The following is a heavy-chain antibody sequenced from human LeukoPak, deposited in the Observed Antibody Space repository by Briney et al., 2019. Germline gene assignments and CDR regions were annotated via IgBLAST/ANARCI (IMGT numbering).Heavy chain of an antibody. V-gene: IGHV3-23*01. CDR2: ISGSGGST. CDR1: GFTFSSYV. J-gene: IGHJ4*02. D-gene: IGHD3-22*01. Sequence: GGSLRLSCAASGFTFSSYVVSWVRQAPGKGLEWVSAISGSGGSTYYADSVKGRFTISRDNSKNTLYLQMNSLRAEDTAVYYCARKYPPGWDYYDSSGYSDYWGQGTLVTVSS. CDR3: ARKYPPGWDYYDSSGYSDY.